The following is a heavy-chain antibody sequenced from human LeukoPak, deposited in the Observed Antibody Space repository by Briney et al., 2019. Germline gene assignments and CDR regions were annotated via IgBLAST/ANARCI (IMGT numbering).Heavy chain of an antibody. CDR3: ARTPIDTRGRRFDP. CDR1: GYTFTSYF. V-gene: IGHV1-46*01. J-gene: IGHJ5*02. CDR2: INPSGGST. D-gene: IGHD2-21*01. Sequence: GASVKVSCKASGYTFTSYFMHWVRQAPGQGLDWLGIINPSGGSTSYAQKFQGRVTISADTPRNQFSLKLSSVTIADTAVFYCARTPIDTRGRRFDPWGQGILVTVSS.